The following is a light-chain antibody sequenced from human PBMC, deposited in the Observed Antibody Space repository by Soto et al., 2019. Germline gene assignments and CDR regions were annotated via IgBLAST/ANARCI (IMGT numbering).Light chain of an antibody. CDR1: QSISSY. V-gene: IGKV1-39*01. CDR2: AAS. J-gene: IGKJ1*01. Sequence: QVTQSPSSLSASVGDRVTITCRASQSISSYLNWYQQKPGKAPKLLIYAASSLQSGVPSRFSGSGSGTDFTLTISSLQPEDFATYYCQQSYSTPRTFGQGTKVDIK. CDR3: QQSYSTPRT.